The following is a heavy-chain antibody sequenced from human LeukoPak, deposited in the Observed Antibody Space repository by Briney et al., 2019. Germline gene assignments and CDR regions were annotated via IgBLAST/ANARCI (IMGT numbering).Heavy chain of an antibody. CDR3: ARGTLYSGWSYYFVY. D-gene: IGHD6-19*01. V-gene: IGHV4-39*07. J-gene: IGHJ4*02. CDR1: GGSISLSYYY. Sequence: SETLSLTCSVSGGSISLSYYYWGWIRQPPGKALEWIGSVYYSGTTSYNPSLKSRVTISVDMSKNHFSLRLSSVTAADTAMYYCARGTLYSGWSYYFVYWGQGSQVTVSS. CDR2: VYYSGTT.